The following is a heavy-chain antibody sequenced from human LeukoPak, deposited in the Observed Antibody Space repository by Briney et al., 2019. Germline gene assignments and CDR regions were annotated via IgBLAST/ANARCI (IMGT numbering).Heavy chain of an antibody. Sequence: PGGSLRLSCAASGFTFSSYGMHWVRQAPGKGLEWVAFIRYDGSNKYYADSVKGRFTISRDNSKNTLYLQMNSLRAEDTAVYYCAKDLYNYYYYMDVWGKGTTVTISS. J-gene: IGHJ6*03. V-gene: IGHV3-30*02. CDR3: AKDLYNYYYYMDV. CDR2: IRYDGSNK. CDR1: GFTFSSYG.